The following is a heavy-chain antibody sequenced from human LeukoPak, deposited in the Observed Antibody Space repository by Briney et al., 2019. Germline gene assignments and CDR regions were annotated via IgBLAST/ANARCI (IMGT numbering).Heavy chain of an antibody. V-gene: IGHV4-31*03. CDR2: IYYSGST. J-gene: IGHJ4*02. CDR1: GGSISSGGYY. Sequence: SSETLSLTCTVSGGSISSGGYYWIWIRQHPGKGLEWIGYIYYSGSTYYNPSLKSRVTISVDTSKNQFSLKLSSVTAADTAVYYCARRRGYSFLVYFDYWGQGTLVTVSS. D-gene: IGHD5-18*01. CDR3: ARRRGYSFLVYFDY.